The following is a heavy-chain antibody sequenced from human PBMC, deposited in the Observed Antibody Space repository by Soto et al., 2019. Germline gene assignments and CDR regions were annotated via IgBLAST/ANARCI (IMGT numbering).Heavy chain of an antibody. J-gene: IGHJ3*02. V-gene: IGHV1-2*04. CDR1: GYTFTSYG. D-gene: IGHD6-19*01. CDR3: ASVAGPGWAFHI. Sequence: ASVKVSCKASGYTFTSYGISWVRQAPGQGLEWMGWINPNSGGTNYAQKFQGWVTMTRDTSISTAYMELSRLRSDDTAVYYCASVAGPGWAFHIWGQGTMVTVSS. CDR2: INPNSGGT.